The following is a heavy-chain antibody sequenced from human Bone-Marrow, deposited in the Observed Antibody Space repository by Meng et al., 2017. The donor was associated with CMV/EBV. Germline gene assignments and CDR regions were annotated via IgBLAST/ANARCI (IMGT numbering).Heavy chain of an antibody. J-gene: IGHJ5*01. Sequence: GESLKISCAASGFTFSYYWMTWVRQAPGKGLEWVASIKQDGSDRFYVDSVRGRFTISRDNAKKSLYLQMNSLRAEDTAVYYCARPPVSSLDNCFDSWGQGTLVTVSS. CDR1: GFTFSYYW. D-gene: IGHD3-3*01. CDR2: IKQDGSDR. V-gene: IGHV3-7*01. CDR3: ARPPVSSLDNCFDS.